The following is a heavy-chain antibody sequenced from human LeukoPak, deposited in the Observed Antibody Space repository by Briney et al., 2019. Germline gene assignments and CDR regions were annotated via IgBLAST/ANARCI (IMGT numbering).Heavy chain of an antibody. CDR1: GYTFTGYY. CDR2: INPNSGGT. D-gene: IGHD6-19*01. V-gene: IGHV1-2*02. CDR3: ARGSVAGTTTNDY. Sequence: ASVKVSCKASGYTFTGYYMHWVRQAPGPGLEWMGWINPNSGGTNYAQKFQGRVTMTRDTSISTAYMELSRLRSDDTAVYYCARGSVAGTTTNDYWGQGTLVTVSS. J-gene: IGHJ4*02.